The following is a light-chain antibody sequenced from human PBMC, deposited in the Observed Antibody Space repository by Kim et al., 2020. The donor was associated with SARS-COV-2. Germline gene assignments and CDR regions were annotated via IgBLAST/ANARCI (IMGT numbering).Light chain of an antibody. V-gene: IGKV1-33*01. Sequence: ASVGDRVTITCPASQDITNYLNWYQHKAGKAPKLLIYHSSNLEAGVPSRFSGSGSGTHFTFTIGSLQPEDIATYYCQQYDNVPLTFGGGTKVDIK. CDR1: QDITNY. J-gene: IGKJ4*01. CDR2: HSS. CDR3: QQYDNVPLT.